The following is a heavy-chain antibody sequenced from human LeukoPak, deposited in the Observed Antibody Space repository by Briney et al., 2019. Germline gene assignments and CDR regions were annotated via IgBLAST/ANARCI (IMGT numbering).Heavy chain of an antibody. D-gene: IGHD1-1*01. V-gene: IGHV3-53*01. CDR3: ARDRRRLRGMNGDGDAFDI. J-gene: IGHJ3*02. CDR1: GFSVRSNY. Sequence: GGSLRLSCAASGFSVRSNYISWVGQAPGKGLEGVSMIYSDGSIFHADSVKGRFTMSRDNSRNPLDLQMNSLRVEDTAVYFCARDRRRLRGMNGDGDAFDIWGQGTMVTVSS. CDR2: IYSDGSI.